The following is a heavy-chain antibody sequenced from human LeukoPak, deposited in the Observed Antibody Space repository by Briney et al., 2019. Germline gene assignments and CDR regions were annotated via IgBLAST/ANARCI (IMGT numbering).Heavy chain of an antibody. CDR2: ISGSGDST. J-gene: IGHJ3*02. CDR3: AKFGAAVGYDAFDI. D-gene: IGHD6-13*01. Sequence: GGSLRLSCAASGFIFSNYAMSWVRQAPGRGLEWVSAISGSGDSTNYADSVKGRFTISRDNSKNTLYLQMNSLRAEDTAVYYCAKFGAAVGYDAFDIWGQGTMVTVSS. V-gene: IGHV3-23*01. CDR1: GFIFSNYA.